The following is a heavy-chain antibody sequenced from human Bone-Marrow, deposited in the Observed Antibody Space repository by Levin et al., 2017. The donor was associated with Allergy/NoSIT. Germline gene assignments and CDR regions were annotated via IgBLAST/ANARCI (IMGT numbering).Heavy chain of an antibody. J-gene: IGHJ4*02. CDR2: ISGSGGST. D-gene: IGHD3-10*01. V-gene: IGHV3-23*01. CDR3: AKDSSGYYGSGSYDY. Sequence: GESLKISCAASGFTFSSYAMSWVRQAPGKGLEWVSAISGSGGSTYYADSVKGRFTISRDNSKNTLYLQMNSLRAEDTAVYYCAKDSSGYYGSGSYDYWGQGTLVTVSS. CDR1: GFTFSSYA.